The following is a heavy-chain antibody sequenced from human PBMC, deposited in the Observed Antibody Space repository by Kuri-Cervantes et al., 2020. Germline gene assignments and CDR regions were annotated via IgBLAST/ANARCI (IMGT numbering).Heavy chain of an antibody. CDR3: ANGIGFY. V-gene: IGHV4-34*01. CDR1: GRSFSGYY. D-gene: IGHD2-15*01. Sequence: SETLSLTCAVYGRSFSGYYWSWIRQPPGKGLEWIGEINHSGSTNYNPSLKSRVTISVDTSKNQFSLKLRSVTAADTAVYYCANGIGFYWGQGTLVTVSS. J-gene: IGHJ4*02. CDR2: INHSGST.